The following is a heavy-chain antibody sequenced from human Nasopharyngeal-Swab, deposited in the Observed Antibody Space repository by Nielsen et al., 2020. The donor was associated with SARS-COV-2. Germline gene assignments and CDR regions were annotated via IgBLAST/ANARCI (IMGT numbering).Heavy chain of an antibody. CDR1: GYTYTSYG. CDR3: ARGGVRGQWLDFEG. D-gene: IGHD6-19*01. V-gene: IGHV1-18*01. J-gene: IGHJ4*02. CDR2: ISSYNGNT. Sequence: SVTVSCQGSGYTYTSYGSRGVRQPPSQGLEWMGWISSYNGNTNYAQKLQGRVTMTTDTSKSTAYMELSSLRSEDTAVYYCARGGVRGQWLDFEGWGQGTLVTVSS.